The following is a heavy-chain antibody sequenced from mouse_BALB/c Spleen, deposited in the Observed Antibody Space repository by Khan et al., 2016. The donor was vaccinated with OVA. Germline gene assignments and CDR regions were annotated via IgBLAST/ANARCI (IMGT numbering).Heavy chain of an antibody. V-gene: IGHV9-3-1*01. CDR2: INTYTGEP. J-gene: IGHJ4*01. CDR1: GYTFTNYG. D-gene: IGHD2-10*01. CDR3: ARPPYFSYVMDY. Sequence: QIQLVQSRPELKKPGETVKISCKASGYTFTNYGMNWVKQAPGKGLKWMGWINTYTGEPTYADAFKGRFAFSLETSANTAYLQINNLKNEDTATYFCARPPYFSYVMDYWGQGTSVTVSS.